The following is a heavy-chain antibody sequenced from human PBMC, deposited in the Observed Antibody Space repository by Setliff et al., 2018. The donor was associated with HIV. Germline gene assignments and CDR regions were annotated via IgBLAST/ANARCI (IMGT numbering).Heavy chain of an antibody. J-gene: IGHJ5*01. CDR1: GGSIIDSRYF. Sequence: SETLSLTCTVSGGSIIDSRYFWGWIRQPPGKGLEWIGSVYYSGITYYSSSLKCRVTVSVDTSRTQFYLKLTSVTAADTAVYKCVRHVWSDDFLVPGWFDSWSQGTLVTVSS. V-gene: IGHV4-39*01. CDR3: VRHVWSDDFLVPGWFDS. CDR2: VYYSGIT. D-gene: IGHD3-3*01.